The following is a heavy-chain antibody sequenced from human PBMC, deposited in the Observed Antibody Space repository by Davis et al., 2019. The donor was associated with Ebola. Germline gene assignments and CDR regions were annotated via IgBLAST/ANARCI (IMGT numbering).Heavy chain of an antibody. V-gene: IGHV3-15*07. D-gene: IGHD3-9*01. CDR2: IKNKTNGGTT. J-gene: IGHJ4*02. CDR1: GFTFSNAW. Sequence: GGSLRLSCAASGFTFSNAWMNWVRQAPGKGLEWVGLIKNKTNGGTTDYAAPVKGRFTISRDDSKNTLYLQMNSLKTEDTAVYYCTTIRTGYFNYWGQGTLVTVSS. CDR3: TTIRTGYFNY.